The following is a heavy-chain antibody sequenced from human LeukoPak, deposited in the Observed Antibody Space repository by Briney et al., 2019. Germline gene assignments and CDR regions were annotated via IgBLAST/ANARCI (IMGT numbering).Heavy chain of an antibody. CDR1: GYTFTGYY. CDR3: AREPAHVLRFLEWLAPFDY. V-gene: IGHV1-2*02. J-gene: IGHJ4*02. CDR2: INPNSGGT. D-gene: IGHD3-3*01. Sequence: ASVKVSCKASGYTFTGYYMHWVRQAPGQGLEWMGWINPNSGGTNYAQKFQGRVTMTRDTSISTAYMELSRLRSDDTAVYYCAREPAHVLRFLEWLAPFDYWGQGTLVTVSS.